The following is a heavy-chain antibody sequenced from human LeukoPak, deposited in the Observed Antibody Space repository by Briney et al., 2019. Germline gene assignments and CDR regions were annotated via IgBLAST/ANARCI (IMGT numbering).Heavy chain of an antibody. D-gene: IGHD5-12*01. CDR1: GFTFSSYA. V-gene: IGHV3-23*01. Sequence: PVGSLRLSCAASGFTFSSYAMSWVRQAPGKGLEWVSAISVSGGSTYNADSVKGRFTISRDNSKNTLYLQMNSLRAEDTAVYYCAKSPTADSGYVGDYWGQGTLVTVSS. CDR2: ISVSGGST. J-gene: IGHJ4*02. CDR3: AKSPTADSGYVGDY.